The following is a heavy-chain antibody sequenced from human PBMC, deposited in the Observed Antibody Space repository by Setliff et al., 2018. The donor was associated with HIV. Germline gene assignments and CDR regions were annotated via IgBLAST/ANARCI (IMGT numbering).Heavy chain of an antibody. Sequence: SETLSLTCAVYGGSFSGYYWSWIRQHPGKGLEWIGDINHSGSTNYNPSLKSRVTISVDTSKNQFSLKLSSVTAANTAVYYCARSLIAGADRGWFDPWGQGTLVTVSS. J-gene: IGHJ5*02. D-gene: IGHD6-19*01. CDR1: GGSFSGYY. CDR3: ARSLIAGADRGWFDP. CDR2: INHSGST. V-gene: IGHV4-34*01.